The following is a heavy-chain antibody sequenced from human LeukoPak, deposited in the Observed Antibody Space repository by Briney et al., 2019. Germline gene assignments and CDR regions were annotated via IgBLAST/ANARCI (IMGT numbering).Heavy chain of an antibody. CDR2: IYTSGST. D-gene: IGHD1-26*01. Sequence: SETLSLTCTVSGGSISSYYWSWIRQPAGKGLEWIGRIYTSGSTNYNPSLKSRVAMSVDTSKNQFSLKLSSVTAADTAVYYCARAMVGATMNWFDPWGQGTLVTVSS. J-gene: IGHJ5*02. CDR3: ARAMVGATMNWFDP. V-gene: IGHV4-4*07. CDR1: GGSISSYY.